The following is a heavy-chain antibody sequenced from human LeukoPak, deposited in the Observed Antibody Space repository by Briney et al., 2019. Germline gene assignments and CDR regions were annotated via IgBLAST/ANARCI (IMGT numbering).Heavy chain of an antibody. V-gene: IGHV3-23*01. CDR3: AKELGQQLVHWYYFDY. J-gene: IGHJ4*02. Sequence: AGGSLRLSCAASGFTFNTYAMSWVRQAPGKGLEWVSAISDSGGSAYYADSVKGRFTISRDNSKNTLYLQMNSLRAEDTAVYYCAKELGQQLVHWYYFDYWGQGTLVTVSS. CDR1: GFTFNTYA. CDR2: ISDSGGSA. D-gene: IGHD6-13*01.